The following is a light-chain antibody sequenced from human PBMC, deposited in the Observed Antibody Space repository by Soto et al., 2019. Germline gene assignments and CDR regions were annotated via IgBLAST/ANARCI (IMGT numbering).Light chain of an antibody. CDR1: SSDVGSYNR. CDR2: EVS. CDR3: SLYTSSSTFV. Sequence: QSALTQPPSVSGSPGQSGTISCTGTSSDVGSYNRVSWYQQHPGTAPKLMIYEVSNRPSGVTDRFSGDKSGNTASLTISGLQAEEEADYYCSLYTSSSTFVFGNETKHTVL. V-gene: IGLV2-18*01. J-gene: IGLJ1*01.